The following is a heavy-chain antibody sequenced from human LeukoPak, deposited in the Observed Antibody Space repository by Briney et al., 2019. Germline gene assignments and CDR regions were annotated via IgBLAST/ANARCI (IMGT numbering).Heavy chain of an antibody. CDR1: GGSISSYY. CDR3: ARGADSSGYYSFFYFYS. CDR2: IYYSGST. V-gene: IGHV4-59*01. D-gene: IGHD3-22*01. J-gene: IGHJ4*02. Sequence: SETLSLTCTVSGGSISSYYWNWIRQPPGKGLEWIGYIYYSGSTNYNPSLKSRVTISVDTSKNQFYLKLSAVTAADTAVYYCARGADSSGYYSFFYFYSWGPGNLVTVSS.